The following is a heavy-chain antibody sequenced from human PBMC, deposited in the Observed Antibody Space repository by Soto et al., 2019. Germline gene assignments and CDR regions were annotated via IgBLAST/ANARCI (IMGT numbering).Heavy chain of an antibody. D-gene: IGHD5-18*01. Sequence: GPPVKVSCKASGGTFSSYAISWVRQAPGQGLEWMGGIIPIFGTANYAQKFQGRVTITADESTSTAYMELSSLRSEDTAVYYCARRGYSYGDSYYYYGMDVWGQGTTVTVSS. J-gene: IGHJ6*02. CDR2: IIPIFGTA. CDR3: ARRGYSYGDSYYYYGMDV. V-gene: IGHV1-69*13. CDR1: GGTFSSYA.